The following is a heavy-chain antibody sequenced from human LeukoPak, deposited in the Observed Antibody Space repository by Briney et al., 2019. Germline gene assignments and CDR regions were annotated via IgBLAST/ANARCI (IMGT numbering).Heavy chain of an antibody. J-gene: IGHJ4*02. CDR2: INPDSGGT. CDR1: GYTFTGYY. V-gene: IGHV1-2*02. D-gene: IGHD2-2*02. CDR3: ARLREGLYHFDS. Sequence: ASVKVSCKASGYTFTGYYIQWMRQAPGQGREWMGWINPDSGGTKYAQSLQGRVTMTRDTSISTAYMELSRLGSDDTAVYYCARLREGLYHFDSWGQGTLVTVSS.